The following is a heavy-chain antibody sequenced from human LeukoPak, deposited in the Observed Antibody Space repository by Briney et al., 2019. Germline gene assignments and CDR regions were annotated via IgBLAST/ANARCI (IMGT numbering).Heavy chain of an antibody. V-gene: IGHV4-4*02. CDR2: IHHSASP. CDR3: AGGVAVVGAADY. Sequence: TSETLSLTCAVSGASITSNWWSWVRQSPGKGLEWIGEIHHSASPNYNTSLKSRVTLSLDKSQNQFSLKVTSVTAADTAVYYCAGGVAVVGAADYWGQGTLVTVSS. CDR1: GASITSNW. J-gene: IGHJ4*02. D-gene: IGHD6-13*01.